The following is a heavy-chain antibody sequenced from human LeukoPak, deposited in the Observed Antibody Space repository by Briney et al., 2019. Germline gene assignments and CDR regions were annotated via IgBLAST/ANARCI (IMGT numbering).Heavy chain of an antibody. CDR3: ARDSSSWYYFDY. V-gene: IGHV4-34*01. Sequence: PSETLSLTCAVYGGSLSGYYWGWIRQPPGKGLAWIGEINHSGSTNYNPSLKSRVTISVDTSENQFSLKLSSVTAADTAVYYCARDSSSWYYFDYWGQGTLVTVSS. J-gene: IGHJ4*02. D-gene: IGHD6-13*01. CDR1: GGSLSGYY. CDR2: INHSGST.